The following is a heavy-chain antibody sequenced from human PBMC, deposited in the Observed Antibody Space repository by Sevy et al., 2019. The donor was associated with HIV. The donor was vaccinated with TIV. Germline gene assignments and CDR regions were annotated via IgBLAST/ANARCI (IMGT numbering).Heavy chain of an antibody. Sequence: GVSLRLSCAASGFTFSSYAMRWVRQAPGKGLEWVSAISGSGGSTYYADSVKGRFTISRDNSKNTLHLQMNSLRAEDTAVYYCAKGARCSGGSCYSRGAFDIWGQGTMVTVSS. V-gene: IGHV3-23*01. D-gene: IGHD2-15*01. CDR3: AKGARCSGGSCYSRGAFDI. CDR1: GFTFSSYA. CDR2: ISGSGGST. J-gene: IGHJ3*02.